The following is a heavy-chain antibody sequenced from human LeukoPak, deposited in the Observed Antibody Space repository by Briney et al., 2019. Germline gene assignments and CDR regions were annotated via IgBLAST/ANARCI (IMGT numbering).Heavy chain of an antibody. V-gene: IGHV3-21*01. CDR3: ATLPPELLINY. D-gene: IGHD1-26*01. CDR1: GFNFRTYG. Sequence: SGGSLRLSCVASGFNFRTYGMDWVRQAPGKGLEWVSSISSSSSYIYYADSVKGRFTISRDNAKNSLYLQMNSLRAEDTAVYYCATLPPELLINYWGQGTLVTVSS. J-gene: IGHJ4*02. CDR2: ISSSSSYI.